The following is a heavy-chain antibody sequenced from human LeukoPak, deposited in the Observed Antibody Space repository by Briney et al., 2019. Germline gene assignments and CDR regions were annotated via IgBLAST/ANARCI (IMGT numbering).Heavy chain of an antibody. CDR3: ARGGYYGSGSYYNLYYMDV. Sequence: GSSVKVSFKASGGTFSSYAISWVRQAPGQGLEWMGRIIPIFGTANYAQKFQGRVTITTDESTSTAYMELSSLRSEDTAVYYCARGGYYGSGSYYNLYYMDVWGKGTTVTVSS. V-gene: IGHV1-69*05. CDR2: IIPIFGTA. J-gene: IGHJ6*03. D-gene: IGHD3-10*01. CDR1: GGTFSSYA.